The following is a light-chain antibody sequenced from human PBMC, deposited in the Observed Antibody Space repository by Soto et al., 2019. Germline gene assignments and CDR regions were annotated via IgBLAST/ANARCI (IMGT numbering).Light chain of an antibody. J-gene: IGKJ1*01. Sequence: EIVMTQSPATLSVSPGERATLSCRASQSVSSDLAWYHQKPGQAPRLLIYGASTRATGIPARFSCSGSGTEFTLTINSLQSEDFAVYYCQQYNNWPRTFGQGTKVEIK. CDR1: QSVSSD. V-gene: IGKV3-15*01. CDR3: QQYNNWPRT. CDR2: GAS.